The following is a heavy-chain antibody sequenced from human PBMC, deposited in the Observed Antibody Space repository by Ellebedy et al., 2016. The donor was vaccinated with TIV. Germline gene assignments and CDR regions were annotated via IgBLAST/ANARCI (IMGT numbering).Heavy chain of an antibody. CDR3: ARGYDSLFDY. CDR2: ISWNSGSI. J-gene: IGHJ4*02. CDR1: GFTFDDYA. V-gene: IGHV3-9*01. Sequence: SLKISCAASGFTFDDYAMHWVRQAPGKGLEWVSGISWNSGSIVYADYVKGRFTISRDNAKNTLYLQMNSLKAEDTAVYYCARGYDSLFDYWGQGTLVTVSS. D-gene: IGHD5-12*01.